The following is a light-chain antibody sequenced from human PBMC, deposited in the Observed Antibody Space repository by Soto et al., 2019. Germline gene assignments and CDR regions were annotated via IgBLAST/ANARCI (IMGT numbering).Light chain of an antibody. J-gene: IGKJ1*01. Sequence: IVMTQSPATLSVSPGESATLSCRASQSVSNNLAWYQQKPGQAPRLVMYGASTRATGIPARFSGSGSGTEFTLTISSLQSEDSAVHYCQQYHNWLPWTFGQGTKVDIK. V-gene: IGKV3-15*01. CDR1: QSVSNN. CDR2: GAS. CDR3: QQYHNWLPWT.